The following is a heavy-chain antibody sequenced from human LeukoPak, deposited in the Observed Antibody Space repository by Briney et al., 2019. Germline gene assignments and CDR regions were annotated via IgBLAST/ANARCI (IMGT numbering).Heavy chain of an antibody. V-gene: IGHV4-59*01. CDR1: GGSISSYY. Sequence: SETLSLTCTVSGGSISSYYWSWIRQPPGKGLEWIGYIYYGGSTNYNPSLKSRVTISVDTSKNQFSLKLSSVTAADTAVYYCARSPERGPPWIPNYWGQGTLVTVSS. CDR2: IYYGGST. CDR3: ARSPERGPPWIPNY. D-gene: IGHD5-18*01. J-gene: IGHJ4*02.